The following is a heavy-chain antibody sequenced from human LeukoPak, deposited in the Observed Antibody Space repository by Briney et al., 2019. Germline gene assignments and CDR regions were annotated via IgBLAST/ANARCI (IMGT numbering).Heavy chain of an antibody. D-gene: IGHD6-19*01. CDR1: GFTFSSYS. Sequence: EGSLRLSCAASGFTFSSYSMNWVRQAPGKGLEWVSSISSSSSYIYYADSVKGRFTISRDNAKNSLYLQMNSLRAEDTAVYYCASRGTAVAGTDYWGQGTLVTVSS. V-gene: IGHV3-21*01. J-gene: IGHJ4*02. CDR3: ASRGTAVAGTDY. CDR2: ISSSSSYI.